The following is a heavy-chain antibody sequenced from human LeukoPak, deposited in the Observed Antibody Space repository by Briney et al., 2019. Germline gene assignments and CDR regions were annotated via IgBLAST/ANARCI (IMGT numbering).Heavy chain of an antibody. Sequence: ASVKVSCKASGYTFTTYGISWVRQAPGQGLEWIGWISAYNGNTNYAQKFQGRVTMTTDTSASTAYMELRSLRSDDTAVYYCAREDLSLHWFDPWGQGTLVTVSS. D-gene: IGHD3-16*02. V-gene: IGHV1-18*01. CDR2: ISAYNGNT. J-gene: IGHJ5*02. CDR1: GYTFTTYG. CDR3: AREDLSLHWFDP.